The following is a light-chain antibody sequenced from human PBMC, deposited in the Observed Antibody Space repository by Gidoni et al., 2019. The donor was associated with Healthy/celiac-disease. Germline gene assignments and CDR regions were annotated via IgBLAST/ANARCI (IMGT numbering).Light chain of an antibody. V-gene: IGLV2-14*01. CDR3: SSYTSSSTFVV. J-gene: IGLJ2*01. CDR1: SSDVGGYNY. CDR2: DVS. Sequence: QSPLTQPASVSGSPGPSITISCTGTSSDVGGYNYVSWYQPHPGKAPKLMIYDVSNRPSGVSNRFSGSKSGNTASLTISGLQAEDEADDYCSSYTSSSTFVVFGGGTKLTVL.